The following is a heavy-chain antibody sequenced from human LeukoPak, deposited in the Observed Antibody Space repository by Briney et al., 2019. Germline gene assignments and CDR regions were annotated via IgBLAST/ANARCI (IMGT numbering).Heavy chain of an antibody. V-gene: IGHV4-39*07. Sequence: SETLSLTCTVSNGFISTSGFYWGWIRQPPGKGLEWIGKIYYYGSTYYNPSLKSRVTISLDMSKNRFSLKLSSVTAADTAVYYCARGHDILTSSPFDYWGQGSLVTVSS. CDR3: ARGHDILTSSPFDY. J-gene: IGHJ4*02. CDR2: IYYYGST. D-gene: IGHD3-9*01. CDR1: NGFISTSGFY.